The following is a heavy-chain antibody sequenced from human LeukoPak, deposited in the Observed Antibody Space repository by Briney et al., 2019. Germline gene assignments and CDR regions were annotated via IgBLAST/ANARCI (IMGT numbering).Heavy chain of an antibody. J-gene: IGHJ5*02. CDR3: AGLAAAGT. Sequence: GGSLRLSCAASGFTFSSYSMNWVRQAPGKGLEWVVVISYDGSNKYYADSVKGRFTISRDNSKNTLYLQMNSLRAEDTAVYYCAGLAAAGTWGQGTLVTVSS. CDR1: GFTFSSYS. D-gene: IGHD6-13*01. CDR2: ISYDGSNK. V-gene: IGHV3-30*03.